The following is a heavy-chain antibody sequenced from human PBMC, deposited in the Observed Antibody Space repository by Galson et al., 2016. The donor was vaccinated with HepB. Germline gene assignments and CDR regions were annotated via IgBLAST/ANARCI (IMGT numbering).Heavy chain of an antibody. D-gene: IGHD7-27*01. J-gene: IGHJ4*02. CDR3: ARQYMGIGRGIFDY. CDR2: FYYSGTT. V-gene: IGHV4-39*01. Sequence: SETLSLTCTVSGASISNTGYSWGWIRQPPGKGLEWIGSFYYSGTTYYNPSLESRVTISVDTSKKQFSLKLTSVTAADTAVYYCARQYMGIGRGIFDYWGQGTLVSVSS. CDR1: GASISNTGYS.